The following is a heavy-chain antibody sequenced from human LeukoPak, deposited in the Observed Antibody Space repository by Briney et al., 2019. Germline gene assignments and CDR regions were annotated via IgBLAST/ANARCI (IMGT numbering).Heavy chain of an antibody. CDR2: ISSSGSTI. V-gene: IGHV3-48*03. CDR3: ARASGSYLAFDY. Sequence: GGSLRLSCAASGFPFSTYAMNWVRQAPGKGLEWVSYISSSGSTIYYADSVKGRFTISRDNAKNSLYLQMNSLRAEDTAVYYCARASGSYLAFDYWGQGTLVTVSS. D-gene: IGHD1-26*01. J-gene: IGHJ4*02. CDR1: GFPFSTYA.